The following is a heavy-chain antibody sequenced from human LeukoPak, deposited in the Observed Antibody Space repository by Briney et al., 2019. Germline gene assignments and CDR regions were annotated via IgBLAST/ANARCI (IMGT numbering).Heavy chain of an antibody. D-gene: IGHD5-12*01. CDR3: ARDAGGYSGKYGMDV. J-gene: IGHJ6*02. CDR1: GYTFTSYY. V-gene: IGHV1-46*01. Sequence: ASVTVSCKASGYTFTSYYMHWVRQAPGQGLEWMGIINPSGGSTSYAQEFQGRVTMTRDTSTSTVYMELSSLRSEDTAVYYCARDAGGYSGKYGMDVWGQGTTVTVSS. CDR2: INPSGGST.